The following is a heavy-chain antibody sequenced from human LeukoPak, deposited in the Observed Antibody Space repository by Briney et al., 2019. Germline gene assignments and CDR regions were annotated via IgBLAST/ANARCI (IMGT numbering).Heavy chain of an antibody. D-gene: IGHD3-3*01. CDR1: GDSISSPSSY. J-gene: IGHJ6*03. CDR2: IHSSGST. CDR3: ARILARQFTSFSDSRPYSYYYMDV. Sequence: ASETLSLTCTVSGDSISSPSSYWGWIRQPPEKGLEWIATIHSSGSTYSNPSLKSRVTISVHTSKNQLSLKLISLTAADTAVYYCARILARQFTSFSDSRPYSYYYMDVWGKGTTVTVSS. V-gene: IGHV4-39*07.